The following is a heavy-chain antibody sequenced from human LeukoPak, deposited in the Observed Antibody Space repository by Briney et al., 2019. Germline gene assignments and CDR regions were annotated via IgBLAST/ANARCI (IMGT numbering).Heavy chain of an antibody. Sequence: SGTLSLTCTVSGYSISSGYYWGWIRQPPGKGLEWIGSIYHSGSTYYNPSLKSRVTISVDTSKNQFSLKLSSVTAADTAVYYCARVGCGGDCYYLNFDYWGQGTLVTVSS. CDR3: ARVGCGGDCYYLNFDY. J-gene: IGHJ4*02. CDR2: IYHSGST. D-gene: IGHD2-21*02. CDR1: GYSISSGYY. V-gene: IGHV4-38-2*02.